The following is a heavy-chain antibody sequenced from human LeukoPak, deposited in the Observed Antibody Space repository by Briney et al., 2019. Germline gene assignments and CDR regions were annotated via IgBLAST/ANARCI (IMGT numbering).Heavy chain of an antibody. CDR3: ARHQIDTVTVDY. CDR1: GGSISSSSYY. J-gene: IGHJ4*02. Sequence: SETLSLTCTVSGGSISSSSYYWGWIRQPPGKGLEWFGSLYYSGSTYYNPSLKSRVTISVHTSKNQFSLKLSSVTAADTAVYYCARHQIDTVTVDYWGQGTLVTVSS. D-gene: IGHD4-17*01. CDR2: LYYSGST. V-gene: IGHV4-39*01.